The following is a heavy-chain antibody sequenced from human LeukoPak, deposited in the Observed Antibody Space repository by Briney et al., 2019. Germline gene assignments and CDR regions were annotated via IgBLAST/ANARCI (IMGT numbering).Heavy chain of an antibody. Sequence: SVKVSCKASGGTFSSYAISWVRQAPGQGLEWMGGITPIFGTANYAQKFQGRVTITTDESTSTAYMELSSLRSEDTAVYYCARGLVLRYFDWLSIPLDYWGQGTLATVSS. CDR1: GGTFSSYA. CDR3: ARGLVLRYFDWLSIPLDY. D-gene: IGHD3-9*01. J-gene: IGHJ4*02. CDR2: ITPIFGTA. V-gene: IGHV1-69*05.